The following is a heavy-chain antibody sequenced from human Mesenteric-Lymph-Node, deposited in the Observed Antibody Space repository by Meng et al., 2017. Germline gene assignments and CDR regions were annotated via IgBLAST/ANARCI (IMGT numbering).Heavy chain of an antibody. CDR3: ARGTAFDN. J-gene: IGHJ5*02. D-gene: IGHD2-21*02. V-gene: IGHV3-7*01. Sequence: GESLKISCKVSGFIFSDYWMNWVRQAPGKGLEWVANIKQDGSEKHYVDSVEGRFTISRDNAKNSLYLQMNSLRDEDTAVYYCARGTAFDNWGQGSLVTVSS. CDR2: IKQDGSEK. CDR1: GFIFSDYW.